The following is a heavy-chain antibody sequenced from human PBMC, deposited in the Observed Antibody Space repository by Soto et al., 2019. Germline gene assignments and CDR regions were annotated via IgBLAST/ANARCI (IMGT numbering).Heavy chain of an antibody. CDR1: GFTFSSYG. D-gene: IGHD3-3*01. V-gene: IGHV3-33*01. CDR3: ARDDRFLEWLLLLY. J-gene: IGHJ4*02. Sequence: GGSLRLSCAASGFTFSSYGMHWVRQAPGKGLEWVAVIWYDGSNKYYADSVKGRFTISRDNSKNTLYLQMNSLRAEDTAVYYCARDDRFLEWLLLLYWGQGTLVNVSS. CDR2: IWYDGSNK.